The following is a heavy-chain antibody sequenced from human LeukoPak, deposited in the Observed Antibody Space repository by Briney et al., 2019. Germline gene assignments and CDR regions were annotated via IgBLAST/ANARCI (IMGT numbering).Heavy chain of an antibody. CDR3: ARIHQYGFFGVDHDAFDI. J-gene: IGHJ3*02. D-gene: IGHD3-3*01. Sequence: GGSLRLSCAASGFTFSSYSMNWVRQAPGKGLEWVSYISSSSSTIYYADSVKGRFTISRDNAKNSLYLQMNSLRDEDTAVYYCARIHQYGFFGVDHDAFDIWGQGTMVTVSS. CDR1: GFTFSSYS. CDR2: ISSSSSTI. V-gene: IGHV3-48*02.